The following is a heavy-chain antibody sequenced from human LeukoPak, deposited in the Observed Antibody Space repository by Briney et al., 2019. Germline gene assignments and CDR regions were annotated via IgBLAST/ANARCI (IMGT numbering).Heavy chain of an antibody. Sequence: PGGSLRLSCAASGFTFSSYSMNWVRQAPGKGLEWVSSISSSSSYIYYADSVKGRFTISRDNAKNSLYLQMNSLRAEDTAVYYCARETGSSGILTDYYYYYYMDVWGKGTTVTVSS. V-gene: IGHV3-21*01. J-gene: IGHJ6*03. CDR1: GFTFSSYS. CDR3: ARETGSSGILTDYYYYYYMDV. CDR2: ISSSSSYI. D-gene: IGHD3-9*01.